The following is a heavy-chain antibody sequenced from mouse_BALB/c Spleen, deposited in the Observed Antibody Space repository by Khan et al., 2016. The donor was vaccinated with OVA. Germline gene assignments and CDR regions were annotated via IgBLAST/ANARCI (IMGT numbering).Heavy chain of an antibody. Sequence: EVQLVESGPGLVKPSQTVYLTCTVTGISITSGNYRWSWIRQFPGNKLEWIGNIYYSGTVTYNPSLTSRTTITRDTSKNQFFLEMNSLTAEDTATYYCARDYGSRYWYFDVWGAGTTVTVSS. CDR1: GISITSGNYR. CDR2: IYYSGTV. CDR3: ARDYGSRYWYFDV. D-gene: IGHD1-1*01. J-gene: IGHJ1*01. V-gene: IGHV3-5*02.